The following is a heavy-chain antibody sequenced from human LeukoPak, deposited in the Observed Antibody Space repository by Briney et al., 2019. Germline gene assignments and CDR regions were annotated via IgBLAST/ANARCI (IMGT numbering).Heavy chain of an antibody. CDR2: IYYSGST. D-gene: IGHD3-10*01. CDR1: GGAISSYY. Sequence: SETLSLTCTVSGGAISSYYWSWIRQPPGKGLEWIGYIYYSGSTNYNPSLKSRVTISVDTSKNQFSLNLSSVAPADTAVYYCARGYGSRSSAYCYGVDVWGQGTTVTVSS. V-gene: IGHV4-59*01. J-gene: IGHJ6*02. CDR3: ARGYGSRSSAYCYGVDV.